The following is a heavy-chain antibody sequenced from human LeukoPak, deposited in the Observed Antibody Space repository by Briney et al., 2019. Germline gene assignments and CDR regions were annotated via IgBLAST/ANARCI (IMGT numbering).Heavy chain of an antibody. CDR2: INPSGGST. CDR1: GYTFTSYY. Sequence: ASVKVSCKASGYTFTSYYMHWVRQAPGQGLEWMGIINPSGGSTSYAQKLQGRVTMTRDTSTSTVYIELSSLRSEDTAVYYCARDLFSGHSGYDEWVGAELSFDYWGQGTLVTVSS. J-gene: IGHJ4*02. V-gene: IGHV1-46*01. CDR3: ARDLFSGHSGYDEWVGAELSFDY. D-gene: IGHD5-12*01.